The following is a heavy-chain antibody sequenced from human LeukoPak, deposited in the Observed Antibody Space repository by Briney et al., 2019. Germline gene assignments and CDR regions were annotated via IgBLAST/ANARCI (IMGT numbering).Heavy chain of an antibody. CDR2: IYPGDSDI. CDR1: GYSFTTYW. V-gene: IGHV5-51*01. J-gene: IGHJ4*02. D-gene: IGHD3-10*01. Sequence: GESLKISCQGSGYSFTTYWIGWVRQMPGKGLEWMGIIYPGDSDIRYSPSFQGQVTISADKSIGTAYLQWSSLKASDTAMYYCARYPAYYYGSGSPGDYWGQGTLVTVSS. CDR3: ARYPAYYYGSGSPGDY.